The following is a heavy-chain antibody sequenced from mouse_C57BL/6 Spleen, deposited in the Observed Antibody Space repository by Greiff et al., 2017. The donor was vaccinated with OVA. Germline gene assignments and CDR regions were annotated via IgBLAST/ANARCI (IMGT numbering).Heavy chain of an antibody. V-gene: IGHV1-50*01. CDR3: ARRLNDYDGFAY. CDR1: GYTFTSYW. Sequence: VQLQQPGAELVKPGASVKLSCKASGYTFTSYWMQWVKQRPGQGLEWIGEIDPSDSYTNYNQKFKGKATLTVDTSSSTAYMQLSSLTSEDAAVYYCARRLNDYDGFAYWGQGTLVTVSA. J-gene: IGHJ3*01. CDR2: IDPSDSYT. D-gene: IGHD2-4*01.